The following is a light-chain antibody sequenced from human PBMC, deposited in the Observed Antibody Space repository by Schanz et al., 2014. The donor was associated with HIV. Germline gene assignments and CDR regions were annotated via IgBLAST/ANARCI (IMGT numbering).Light chain of an antibody. CDR3: SSYGGGDTLL. J-gene: IGLJ3*02. CDR1: TGDIGNHDF. V-gene: IGLV2-8*01. CDR2: DVT. Sequence: QSALTQPPSASGSPGQSVTISCTGTTGDIGNHDFVSWYQQHPGKAPKLMIYDVTKRPSGVPARFSGSKSGNTASLTVSGLQADDEADYYCSSYGGGDTLLFGGGTKLTVL.